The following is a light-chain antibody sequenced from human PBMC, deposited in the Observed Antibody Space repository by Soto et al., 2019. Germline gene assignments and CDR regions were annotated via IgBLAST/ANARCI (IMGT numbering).Light chain of an antibody. CDR2: GAS. Sequence: EIVLTQSPGTLSLSPGERATLSCRASQSVTNNYLAWYQQKPGQAPRLLLYGASSRATDVPDRFSGSGSGTDFTLTINRLEPEDFAVYYCQHSGTSPRTFGPGTKVEIK. J-gene: IGKJ1*01. CDR1: QSVTNNY. V-gene: IGKV3-20*01. CDR3: QHSGTSPRT.